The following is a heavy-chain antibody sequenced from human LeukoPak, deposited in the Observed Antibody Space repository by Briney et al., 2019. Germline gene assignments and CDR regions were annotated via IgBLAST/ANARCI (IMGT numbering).Heavy chain of an antibody. CDR1: GFTFSNYG. J-gene: IGHJ6*04. CDR3: ARAPPLYADIVVVVAAMDV. Sequence: ASVKVSCKASGFTFSNYGFTWVRQAPGQGLEWMGWISAYSGITNYGQKFQGRVTMTTDTSTTTAYLELSRLRSDDTAVYYCARAPPLYADIVVVVAAMDVWGKGTTVTVSS. D-gene: IGHD2-15*01. CDR2: ISAYSGIT. V-gene: IGHV1-18*01.